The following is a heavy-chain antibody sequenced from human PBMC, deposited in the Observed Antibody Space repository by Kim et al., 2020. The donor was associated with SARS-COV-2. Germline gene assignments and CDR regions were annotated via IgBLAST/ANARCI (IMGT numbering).Heavy chain of an antibody. D-gene: IGHD6-13*01. J-gene: IGHJ5*02. CDR3: ASLGDIAAAGWFDP. V-gene: IGHV3-30*01. Sequence: ADSVKGRCTISRDNTKNTLYLQLNGRRAEDTAVYYCASLGDIAAAGWFDPWGQGTLVTVSS.